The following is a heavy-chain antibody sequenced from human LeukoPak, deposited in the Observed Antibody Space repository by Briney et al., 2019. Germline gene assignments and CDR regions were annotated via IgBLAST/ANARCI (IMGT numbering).Heavy chain of an antibody. CDR1: GFTFSSYA. D-gene: IGHD3-22*01. Sequence: GGSLRLSCAASGFTFSSYAMHWVRQAPGKGLEWVAVIWYDGSNKYYADSVKGRFTISRDNSKNTLYLQMNSLRAEDTAVYYCARSSGQSPPSDYWGQGTLVTVSS. CDR3: ARSSGQSPPSDY. V-gene: IGHV3-33*08. J-gene: IGHJ4*02. CDR2: IWYDGSNK.